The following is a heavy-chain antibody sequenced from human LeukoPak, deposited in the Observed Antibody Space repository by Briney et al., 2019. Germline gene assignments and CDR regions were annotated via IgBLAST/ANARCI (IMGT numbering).Heavy chain of an antibody. D-gene: IGHD6-13*01. J-gene: IGHJ6*02. Sequence: GGSLRLSCAASGFTFSSYGMHWVRQAPGKGLEWVAVISYDGSNKYYADSVKGRFTISRDNSKNTLYLQMNSLRAEDTAVYYCAKDGEQQLVIGAFYYYAMDVWGQGTTVTVSS. CDR3: AKDGEQQLVIGAFYYYAMDV. CDR2: ISYDGSNK. CDR1: GFTFSSYG. V-gene: IGHV3-30*18.